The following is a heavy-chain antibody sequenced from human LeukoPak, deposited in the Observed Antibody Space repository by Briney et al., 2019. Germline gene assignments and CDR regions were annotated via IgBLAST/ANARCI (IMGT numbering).Heavy chain of an antibody. V-gene: IGHV3-48*03. Sequence: HPGGSLRLSCAASGFTFSSYEMNWVRQAPGKGLGWVSYISSSGSTIYYADSVKGRFTISRDNAKNSLYLQMNSLRAEDTAVYYCAREDYGDLDYWGQGTLVTVSS. CDR3: AREDYGDLDY. D-gene: IGHD4-17*01. CDR2: ISSSGSTI. J-gene: IGHJ4*02. CDR1: GFTFSSYE.